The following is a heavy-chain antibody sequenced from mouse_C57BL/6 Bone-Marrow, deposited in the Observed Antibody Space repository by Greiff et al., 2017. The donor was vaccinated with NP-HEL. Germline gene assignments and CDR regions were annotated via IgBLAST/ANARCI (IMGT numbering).Heavy chain of an antibody. D-gene: IGHD1-1*01. J-gene: IGHJ1*03. CDR2: IDPSDSET. V-gene: IGHV1-52*01. CDR3: ARNPPITTVVADWYFDV. CDR1: GYTFTSYW. Sequence: VQLQQSGAELVRPGSSVKLSCKASGYTFTSYWMHWVKQRPIQGLEWIGNIDPSDSETHYNQKFKDKATLTVDKSSSTAYKQRSSLTAEDSAVYYCARNPPITTVVADWYFDVWGTGTTVTVSS.